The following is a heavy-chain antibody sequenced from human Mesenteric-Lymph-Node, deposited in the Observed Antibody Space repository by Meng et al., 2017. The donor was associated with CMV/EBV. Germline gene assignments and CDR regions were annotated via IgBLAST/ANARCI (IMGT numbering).Heavy chain of an antibody. CDR2: VTRDGSGT. Sequence: GGSLRLSCAASGFTFSDDWMHWVRQAPGKGLVWVSRVTRDGSGTAYADSVRGRFTISRDNSKNTLYLQMNSLRAEDTAVYYCASYDSSGYSFDYWGQGTLVTVSS. V-gene: IGHV3-74*01. CDR1: GFTFSDDW. D-gene: IGHD3-22*01. CDR3: ASYDSSGYSFDY. J-gene: IGHJ4*02.